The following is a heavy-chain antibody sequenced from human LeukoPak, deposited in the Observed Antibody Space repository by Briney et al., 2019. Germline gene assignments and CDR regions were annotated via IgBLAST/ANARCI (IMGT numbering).Heavy chain of an antibody. V-gene: IGHV3-23*01. D-gene: IGHD4-17*01. J-gene: IGHJ4*02. Sequence: PGGSLRLSCAASGFTFSSYAMSWVRQAPGKGLEWVSAISGSGGSTYYADSVKGRFTISRDNSKDTLYLQMNSLRAEDTAVYYCAIQPSRRDYGDSRSYWGQGTLVTVSS. CDR1: GFTFSSYA. CDR3: AIQPSRRDYGDSRSY. CDR2: ISGSGGST.